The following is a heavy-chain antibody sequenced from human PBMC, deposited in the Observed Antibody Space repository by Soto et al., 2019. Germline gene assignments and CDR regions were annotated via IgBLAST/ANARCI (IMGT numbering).Heavy chain of an antibody. CDR2: ISAYNGNT. CDR3: ARVQSSSWYGAYYYYGMDV. V-gene: IGHV1-18*01. D-gene: IGHD6-13*01. CDR1: GYTFTSYG. J-gene: IGHJ6*02. Sequence: QVPLVQSGAEVKKPGASVKVSCKASGYTFTSYGISWVRQAPGQGLEWMGWISAYNGNTNYAQKLQGRVTMTTDTSTSTAYMELRSLRSDDTAVYYCARVQSSSWYGAYYYYGMDVWGQGTTVTVSS.